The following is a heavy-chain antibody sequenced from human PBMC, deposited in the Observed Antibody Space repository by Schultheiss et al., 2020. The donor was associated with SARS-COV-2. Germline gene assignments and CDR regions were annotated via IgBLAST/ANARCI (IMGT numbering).Heavy chain of an antibody. CDR2: MWHDGTNK. CDR1: GFTFSAYA. CDR3: ARDVPDGSSWYLDY. V-gene: IGHV3-33*08. D-gene: IGHD6-13*01. Sequence: GGSLRLSCAASGFTFSAYAMTWVRQAPGKGLKWVAVMWHDGTNKYYADSVKGRFTVSRDKSKNSVYLQMNSLRAEDTAVYFCARDVPDGSSWYLDYWGQGIQVTVSS. J-gene: IGHJ4*02.